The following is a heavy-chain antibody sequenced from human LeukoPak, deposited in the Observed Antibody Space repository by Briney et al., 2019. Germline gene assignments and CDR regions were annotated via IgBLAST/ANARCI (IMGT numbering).Heavy chain of an antibody. J-gene: IGHJ2*01. CDR1: GFTLSSYW. V-gene: IGHV3-74*01. CDR2: IIRDGSSI. D-gene: IGHD3-16*01. CDR3: ARDTITSSRFFDV. Sequence: GGSLRLSCAASGFTLSSYWMHWVRQAPGKGLVWVSRIIRDGSSINYADSVKGRFTIYRDDAKNTLYLQMNSLRAEDTAVYYCARDTITSSRFFDVWGRGTLVTVSS.